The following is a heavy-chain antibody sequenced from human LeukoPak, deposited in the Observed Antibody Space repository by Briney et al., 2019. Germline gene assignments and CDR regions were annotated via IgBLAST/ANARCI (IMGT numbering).Heavy chain of an antibody. CDR1: GFTFSSYW. V-gene: IGHV3-74*01. Sequence: PGGSLRLSCAASGFTFSSYWMHWVRQRPGKGLVWVSRIKSDGITTFYADSVKGRFTISRDNAKNTLYLQMNSLRAEDTAVYYCARDYCSGGSCYYAYWGQGTLVTVSS. CDR2: IKSDGITT. CDR3: ARDYCSGGSCYYAY. D-gene: IGHD2-15*01. J-gene: IGHJ4*02.